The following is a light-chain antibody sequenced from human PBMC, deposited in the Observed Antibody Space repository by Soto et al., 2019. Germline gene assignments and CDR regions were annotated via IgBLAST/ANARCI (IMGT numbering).Light chain of an antibody. CDR2: DVS. CDR3: SSYTISPIK. CDR1: STDINAYNF. J-gene: IGLJ2*01. Sequence: QSALTQPASVSGSPGQSITISCTGTSTDINAYNFVSWYQQHPGKAPKVIIYDVSNRPSGVSNRFSGSKSGNTASLTISGLQPEDEADYYCSSYTISPIKFGGGTKLTVL. V-gene: IGLV2-14*01.